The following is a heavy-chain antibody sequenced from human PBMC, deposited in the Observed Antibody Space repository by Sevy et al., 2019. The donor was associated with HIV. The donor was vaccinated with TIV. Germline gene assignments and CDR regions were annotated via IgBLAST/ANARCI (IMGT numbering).Heavy chain of an antibody. Sequence: GGSLRLSCAASGFTFSNYFINWVRQAPGKGLEWVSSISSGSSYIFYAVSVKGRFTISRDNAKNSLYLHMNSLRAEDTAVYYCARGDYYGSLYYFDYWGPRTLVTVSS. J-gene: IGHJ4*02. CDR1: GFTFSNYF. CDR2: ISSGSSYI. D-gene: IGHD3-10*01. V-gene: IGHV3-21*01. CDR3: ARGDYYGSLYYFDY.